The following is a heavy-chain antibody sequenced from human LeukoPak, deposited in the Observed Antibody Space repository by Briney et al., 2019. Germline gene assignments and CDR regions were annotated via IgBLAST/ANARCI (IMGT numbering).Heavy chain of an antibody. Sequence: QAGGSLRLSCAASAFTFSSYWMGWVRQAPGKGLEWVANIKQDGSEKYYVDSARGRFTISRDNAKNSLYLQMNSLRAEDTAVYYCARDEHQYYSESSGRFDYWGQGTLVTVSS. CDR1: AFTFSSYW. D-gene: IGHD3-22*01. V-gene: IGHV3-7*04. CDR2: IKQDGSEK. J-gene: IGHJ4*02. CDR3: ARDEHQYYSESSGRFDY.